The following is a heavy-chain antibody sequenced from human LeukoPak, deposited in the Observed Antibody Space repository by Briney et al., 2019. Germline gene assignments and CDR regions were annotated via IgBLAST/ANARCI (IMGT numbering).Heavy chain of an antibody. D-gene: IGHD2-2*01. Sequence: ASVKVSCKASGYTFTGYHMHWVRQAPGQGLEWMGWIKPNNGGTNYAQKFQGRVTMTRDTSISTDYMELSRLRSDDTAVYYCARARGDIVVVPAAIWFDPWGQGTLVTVSS. CDR2: IKPNNGGT. J-gene: IGHJ5*02. V-gene: IGHV1-2*02. CDR3: ARARGDIVVVPAAIWFDP. CDR1: GYTFTGYH.